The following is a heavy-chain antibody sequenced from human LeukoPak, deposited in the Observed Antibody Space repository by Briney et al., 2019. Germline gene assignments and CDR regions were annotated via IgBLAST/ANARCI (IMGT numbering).Heavy chain of an antibody. V-gene: IGHV3-48*04. D-gene: IGHD3-22*01. CDR2: INSSSGTI. J-gene: IGHJ4*02. CDR1: GFKLIGYS. Sequence: GGSLRLSCSASGFKLIGYSMNWVRQAPGKGLEWVSYINSSSGTIIYADSVKGRFTISRDNAKNSLYLQMNSLRAEDTAVYYCAKEGDNTGYRYFDDWGQGTLVTVSS. CDR3: AKEGDNTGYRYFDD.